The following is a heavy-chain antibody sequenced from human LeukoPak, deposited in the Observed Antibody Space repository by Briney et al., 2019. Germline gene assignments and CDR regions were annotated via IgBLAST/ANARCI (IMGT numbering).Heavy chain of an antibody. CDR1: GFTFNNAW. Sequence: GGSLRLACAASGFTFNNAWMNGVRHAPGKGLEWVGRIKSKNVGGTTDYAAPVKGRFTISRDDSKNTLYLHMNSLKTEYTAVYYCTTGPYSGSFILSDYWGQGTLVTVSS. D-gene: IGHD1-26*01. J-gene: IGHJ4*02. CDR3: TTGPYSGSFILSDY. CDR2: IKSKNVGGTT. V-gene: IGHV3-15*01.